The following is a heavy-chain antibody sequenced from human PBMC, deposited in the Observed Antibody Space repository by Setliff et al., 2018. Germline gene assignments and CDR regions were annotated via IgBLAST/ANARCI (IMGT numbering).Heavy chain of an antibody. D-gene: IGHD7-27*01. CDR3: ATLTGDRGVDY. V-gene: IGHV4-38-2*01. Sequence: PSETLSLTCAVSGYSISSGYNWGWIRQPPGKGLEWIASIYYRGSTSYNSSLKSRVSISVDTSKNQFSLTLNSVTAADTAVYYCATLTGDRGVDYWGQGRLVTVSS. CDR1: GYSISSGYN. CDR2: IYYRGST. J-gene: IGHJ4*02.